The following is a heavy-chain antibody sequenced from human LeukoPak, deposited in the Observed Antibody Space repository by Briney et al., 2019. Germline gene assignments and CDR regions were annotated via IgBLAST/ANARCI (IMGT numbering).Heavy chain of an antibody. CDR1: GFTFSSYE. D-gene: IGHD6-19*01. J-gene: IGHJ4*02. CDR3: ARVPLYSSGWYAEIDY. CDR2: ISSSGSTI. Sequence: GGSLRLTCAASGFTFSSYEMNWVHQAPGKGLEWVSYISSSGSTIYYADSVKGRFTISRDNAKNSLYLQMNSLRAEDTAVYYCARVPLYSSGWYAEIDYWGQGTLVTVSS. V-gene: IGHV3-48*03.